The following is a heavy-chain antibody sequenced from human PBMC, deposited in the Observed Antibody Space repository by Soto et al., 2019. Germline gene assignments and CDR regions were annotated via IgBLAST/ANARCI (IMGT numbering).Heavy chain of an antibody. CDR3: ARDRWSDSSGYYFDY. CDR1: GGSISRGGYY. Sequence: TLSLTCTVSGGSISRGGYYWSWIRQHPGKGLEWIGYIYYSGSTYYNPSLKSRVTISVDTSKNQFSLKLSSVTAADTAVYYCARDRWSDSSGYYFDYWGQGTLVTVSS. CDR2: IYYSGST. D-gene: IGHD3-22*01. J-gene: IGHJ4*02. V-gene: IGHV4-31*03.